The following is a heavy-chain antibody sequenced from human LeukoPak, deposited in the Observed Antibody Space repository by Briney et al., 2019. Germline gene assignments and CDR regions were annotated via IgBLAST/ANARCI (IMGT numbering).Heavy chain of an antibody. CDR1: GFTFSDYY. Sequence: GGSLRLSCAASGFTFSDYYMSWIRQAPGKGLEWVAYISSSGSNIYYADSVKGRFTISRDNAKNSLYLQMNSLRDEDTAVYYCARDSYSSGWYLNYYYYMDVWGKGTTVTVSS. CDR3: ARDSYSSGWYLNYYYYMDV. D-gene: IGHD6-19*01. CDR2: ISSSGSNI. J-gene: IGHJ6*03. V-gene: IGHV3-11*04.